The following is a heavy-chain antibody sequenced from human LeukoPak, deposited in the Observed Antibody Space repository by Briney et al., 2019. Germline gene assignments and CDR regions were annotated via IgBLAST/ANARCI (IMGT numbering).Heavy chain of an antibody. CDR2: IIPILGIA. CDR1: GYTFTSYG. CDR3: ARDLGYCSGGSCYTGGTFDY. D-gene: IGHD2-15*01. Sequence: SVKVSCKASGYTFTSYGISLVRQAPGQGLEWMVRIIPILGIANYAQKFQGRVTITADKSTSTAYMELSSLRSEDTAVYYCARDLGYCSGGSCYTGGTFDYWGQGTLVTVSS. J-gene: IGHJ4*02. V-gene: IGHV1-69*04.